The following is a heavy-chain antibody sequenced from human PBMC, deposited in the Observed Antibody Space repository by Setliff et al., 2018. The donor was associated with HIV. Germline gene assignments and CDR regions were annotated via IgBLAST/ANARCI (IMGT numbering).Heavy chain of an antibody. J-gene: IGHJ4*02. V-gene: IGHV1-3*01. CDR3: ACSTVTVFGVVPYYFDY. CDR2: INAGNGKT. D-gene: IGHD3-3*01. Sequence: ASVKVSCQASGSTFRRYGLHWVRQAPGQRREWRGWINAGNGKTKYSQKFQSRVTINRDTSARKAYMELSSLRSEDTAVYYCACSTVTVFGVVPYYFDYWGQGTLVTVSS. CDR1: GSTFRRYG.